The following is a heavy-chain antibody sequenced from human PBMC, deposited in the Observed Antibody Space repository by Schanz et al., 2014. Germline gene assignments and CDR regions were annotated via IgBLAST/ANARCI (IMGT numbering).Heavy chain of an antibody. CDR1: GDTFRSYT. Sequence: QVQLVQSGAEVKKPGSSVKVSCTASGDTFRSYTINWVRHAPGQGLEWMGRIIPITGITNYAQKFQGRVTFTADKSTSTAFLEVNSLRSEDTAVYYCARTGYDPSLTHWGQGTLVTVSS. J-gene: IGHJ4*02. V-gene: IGHV1-69*02. CDR3: ARTGYDPSLTH. CDR2: IIPITGIT. D-gene: IGHD5-12*01.